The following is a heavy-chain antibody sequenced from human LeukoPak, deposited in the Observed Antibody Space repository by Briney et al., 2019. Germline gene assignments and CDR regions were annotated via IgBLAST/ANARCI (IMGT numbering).Heavy chain of an antibody. V-gene: IGHV4-38-2*01. CDR1: GYSISSSNY. CDR2: IHHIGNT. D-gene: IGHD2-21*02. Sequence: AETLSLTCAVSGYSISSSNYWGWIRQPPGKGLEWIGNIHHIGNTYYNPSLKNRVTISLDTSKNQFPLKLSSVTAADTAVYYCARVLIVVVTEEYDAFDIWGQGTMVTVSS. J-gene: IGHJ3*02. CDR3: ARVLIVVVTEEYDAFDI.